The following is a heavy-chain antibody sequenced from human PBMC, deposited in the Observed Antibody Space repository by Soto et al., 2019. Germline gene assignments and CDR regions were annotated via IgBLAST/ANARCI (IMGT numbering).Heavy chain of an antibody. V-gene: IGHV3-30*18. Sequence: QVQLVESGGGVAQPGRSLRLSCAASGFTFSSYVMHWVRQAPGKGLEWVAVVSNDGSNKDYADSVKGRFTISRDNSKNTLYLQMNSLRAEDTAVYYCAKVLLTYTSGWYHPHFDYWGQGTLVTVSS. J-gene: IGHJ4*02. D-gene: IGHD6-19*01. CDR3: AKVLLTYTSGWYHPHFDY. CDR1: GFTFSSYV. CDR2: VSNDGSNK.